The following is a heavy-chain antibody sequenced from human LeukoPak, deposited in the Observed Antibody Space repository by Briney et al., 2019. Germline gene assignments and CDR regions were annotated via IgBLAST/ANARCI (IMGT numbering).Heavy chain of an antibody. CDR2: ISGSGGST. D-gene: IGHD5-12*01. Sequence: GGSLRLSCAASGFTFSSYAMSWVRQAPGKGLEWVSAISGSGGSTYYADSVKGRFTISRDNAKSSVYLQMNSLRDEDAAVYYCARDRLAPYWYFDLWGRGTLVTVSS. CDR3: ARDRLAPYWYFDL. V-gene: IGHV3-23*01. J-gene: IGHJ2*01. CDR1: GFTFSSYA.